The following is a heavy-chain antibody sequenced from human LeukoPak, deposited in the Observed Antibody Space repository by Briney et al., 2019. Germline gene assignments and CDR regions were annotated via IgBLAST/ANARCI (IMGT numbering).Heavy chain of an antibody. V-gene: IGHV1-18*01. J-gene: IGHJ3*02. D-gene: IGHD3-16*02. CDR1: GCTFTSYG. CDR3: ARDSRHDYVWGSYRYTGPGLVPAFDI. Sequence: GASVKVSCKASGCTFTSYGISWVRQAPGQGLEWMGWISAYNGNTNYAQKLQGRVTMTTDTSTSTAYMELRSLRSDDTAVYYCARDSRHDYVWGSYRYTGPGLVPAFDIWGQGTMVTVSS. CDR2: ISAYNGNT.